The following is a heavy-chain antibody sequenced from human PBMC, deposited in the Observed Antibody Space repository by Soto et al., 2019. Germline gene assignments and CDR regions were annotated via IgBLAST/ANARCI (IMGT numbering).Heavy chain of an antibody. D-gene: IGHD2-2*01. CDR3: ARDLTDIVVVPAADYYYYGMDV. V-gene: IGHV3-30-3*01. J-gene: IGHJ6*02. Sequence: GGSLRLSCAASGFTFSSYAMHWVRQAPGKGLEWVAVISYDGSNKYYADSVKGRFTISRDNSKNTLYLQMNSLRAEDTAVYYCARDLTDIVVVPAADYYYYGMDVWGQGTTVTVSS. CDR2: ISYDGSNK. CDR1: GFTFSSYA.